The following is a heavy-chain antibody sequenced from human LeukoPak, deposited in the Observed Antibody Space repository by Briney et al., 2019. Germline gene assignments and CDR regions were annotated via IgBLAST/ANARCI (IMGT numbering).Heavy chain of an antibody. V-gene: IGHV1-69*05. J-gene: IGHJ4*02. CDR2: IITIFGTA. CDR3: ARARQGLNDFDY. CDR1: RGTFSSYA. Sequence: ASVKVSCKASRGTFSSYAISWVRQAPGKGLEWMGGIITIFGTANYAQKFQGRVTITTDESTSTAYMELSSLRSEDTAVYYCARARQGLNDFDYWGQGTLVTVCS.